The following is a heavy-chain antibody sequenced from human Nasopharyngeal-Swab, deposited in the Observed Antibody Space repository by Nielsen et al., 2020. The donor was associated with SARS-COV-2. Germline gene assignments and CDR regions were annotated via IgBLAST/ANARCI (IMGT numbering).Heavy chain of an antibody. CDR1: GGSMSTGNYY. V-gene: IGHV4-39*01. Sequence: SETLSLTCTVSGGSMSTGNYYWGWIRQSPGKGLEWIGTIYYSGRTYYNASLTSRVTISADTSKNHFSLKLTSVTAADTAVYYCARHPRYSNNWYPLLGWFDPWGQGTLVTVSS. D-gene: IGHD6-13*01. CDR2: IYYSGRT. J-gene: IGHJ5*02. CDR3: ARHPRYSNNWYPLLGWFDP.